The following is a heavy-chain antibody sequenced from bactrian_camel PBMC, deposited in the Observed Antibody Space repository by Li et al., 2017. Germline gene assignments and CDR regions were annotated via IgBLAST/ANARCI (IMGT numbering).Heavy chain of an antibody. J-gene: IGHJ4*01. V-gene: IGHV3-3*01. CDR2: IYRRVGST. D-gene: IGHD1*01. CDR1: GVTFSRYS. Sequence: HVQLVESGGGSVQAGGSLRVSCAASGVTFSRYSMGWFRQAPGKEREGVAAIYRRVGSTVYADSVKGRFTISEDTNKNMVYLQMNNLKPEDTAMYYCAAGFGLSLQLDRFDYWGQGTQVTVS. CDR3: AAGFGLSLQLDRFDY.